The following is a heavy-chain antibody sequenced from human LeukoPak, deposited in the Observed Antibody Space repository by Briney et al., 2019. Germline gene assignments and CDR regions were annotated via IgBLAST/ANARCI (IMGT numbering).Heavy chain of an antibody. CDR3: ARGAYDILTGQYYFDY. CDR2: IIPILGIA. J-gene: IGHJ4*02. V-gene: IGHV1-69*04. Sequence: ASVKVSCKASGGTFSSYAISWVRQAPGQGLEWMGRIIPILGIANYAQKFQGRVTITADKSTSTAYMELSSLRSEDTAVYYCARGAYDILTGQYYFDYWGQGTLVTVSS. D-gene: IGHD3-9*01. CDR1: GGTFSSYA.